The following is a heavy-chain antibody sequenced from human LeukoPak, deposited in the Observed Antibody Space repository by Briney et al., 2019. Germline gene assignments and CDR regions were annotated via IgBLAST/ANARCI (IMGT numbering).Heavy chain of an antibody. J-gene: IGHJ6*03. Sequence: SETLSLTCAVYGGSFSGYYWSWLRQRPGKGLEWLGEINHSGSSNYNPSLKSRVTISVDTSKNQFSLKLSSVTAADTAVYYCARGRITIFGVVIIHPRGSYMDVWGKGTTVTVSS. CDR2: INHSGSS. V-gene: IGHV4-34*01. CDR1: GGSFSGYY. D-gene: IGHD3-3*01. CDR3: ARGRITIFGVVIIHPRGSYMDV.